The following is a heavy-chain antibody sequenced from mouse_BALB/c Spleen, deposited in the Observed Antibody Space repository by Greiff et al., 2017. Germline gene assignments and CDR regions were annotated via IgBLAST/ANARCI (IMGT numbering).Heavy chain of an antibody. CDR1: GFTFSDYY. D-gene: IGHD2-4*01. Sequence: VQLKESGGGLVKPGGSLKLSCAASGFTFSDYYMYWVRQTPEKRLEWVATISDGGSYTYYPDSVKGRFTISRDNAKNNLYLQMSSLKSEDTAMYYCARDRDDYGSMDYWGQGTSVTVSS. J-gene: IGHJ4*01. CDR3: ARDRDDYGSMDY. V-gene: IGHV5-4*02. CDR2: ISDGGSYT.